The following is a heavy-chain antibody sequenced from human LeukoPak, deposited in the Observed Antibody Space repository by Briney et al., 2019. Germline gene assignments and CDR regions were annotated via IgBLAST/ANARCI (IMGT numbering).Heavy chain of an antibody. V-gene: IGHV3-23*01. D-gene: IGHD6-6*01. J-gene: IGHJ4*02. CDR1: GFTFNSYA. CDR2: ISGSGGST. Sequence: GGSLRLSCAASGFTFNSYAMNWVRQAPGKGLEWVSAISGSGGSTYYADSVKGRFTISRDRSKNTLYLQMDSLRVEDAAVYYCAKSIAYSSSTCDYWGQGTLVTVSS. CDR3: AKSIAYSSSTCDY.